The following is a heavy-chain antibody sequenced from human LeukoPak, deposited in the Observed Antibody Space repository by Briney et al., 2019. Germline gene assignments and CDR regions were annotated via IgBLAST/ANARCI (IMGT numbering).Heavy chain of an antibody. CDR3: ARDSQTMVRGVADDNFDY. Sequence: PGGSLRLSCAASGFTFSDYYMSWIRQAPGKGLEWVSYISSSSSYIYYADSVKGRFTNSRDNAKNSLYLQMNSLRAEDTAVYYCARDSQTMVRGVADDNFDYWGQGALVTVSS. CDR2: ISSSSSYI. CDR1: GFTFSDYY. J-gene: IGHJ4*02. D-gene: IGHD3-10*01. V-gene: IGHV3-11*06.